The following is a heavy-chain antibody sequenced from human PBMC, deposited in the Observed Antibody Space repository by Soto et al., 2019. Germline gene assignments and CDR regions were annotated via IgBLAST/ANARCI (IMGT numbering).Heavy chain of an antibody. CDR2: IWYDGSNK. J-gene: IGHJ4*02. CDR3: ARDLTVAGHYYFDY. V-gene: IGHV3-33*01. CDR1: GFTFSSYG. Sequence: QVQLVESGGGVVQPGRSLRLSCAASGFTFSSYGMHWVRQAPGKGLEWVAVIWYDGSNKYYADSVKGRFTISRDNSKNTLYLQMNSLRAEDTAVYYCARDLTVAGHYYFDYWGQGTLVTVSS. D-gene: IGHD6-19*01.